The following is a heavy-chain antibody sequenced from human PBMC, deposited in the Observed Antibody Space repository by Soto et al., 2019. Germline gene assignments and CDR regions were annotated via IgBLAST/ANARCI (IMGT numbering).Heavy chain of an antibody. Sequence: ASVKVSCKASGYTFTGYYMHRVRQAPGQGLEWMGWINPNSGGTNYAQKFQGRVTMTRDTSISTAYMELSRLRSDDTAVYYCASETESADAGHYYYYYGLDVWGQGTTVTVSS. J-gene: IGHJ6*02. CDR1: GYTFTGYY. V-gene: IGHV1-2*02. D-gene: IGHD3-10*01. CDR3: ASETESADAGHYYYYYGLDV. CDR2: INPNSGGT.